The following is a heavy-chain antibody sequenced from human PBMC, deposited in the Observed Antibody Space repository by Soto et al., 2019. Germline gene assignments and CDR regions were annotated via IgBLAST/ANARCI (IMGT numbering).Heavy chain of an antibody. CDR2: TDPSDSYT. V-gene: IGHV5-10-1*01. CDR1: GYSFTSYW. J-gene: IGHJ4*02. Sequence: GESLKISCKGSGYSFTSYWISWVRQMPGKGLEWMGRTDPSDSYTNYSPSFQGHVTISADKSISTAYLQWSSLKASDTAMYYYARLQAAAGDNDLTFDYWGQGTLVTVSS. D-gene: IGHD6-13*01. CDR3: ARLQAAAGDNDLTFDY.